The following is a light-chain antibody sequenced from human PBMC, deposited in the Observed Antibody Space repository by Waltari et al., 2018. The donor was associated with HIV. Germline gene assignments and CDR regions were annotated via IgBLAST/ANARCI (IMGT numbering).Light chain of an antibody. CDR1: QSVSGL. Sequence: IVMTQSPATLSVSPGETVTLSCRASQSVSGLLAWYQVKPGQSPRLLIYHASTRATGVPARFSGSGSETEFTLTISSLQSEDVAVYYCQQYENWPTFGQGTKVEIK. CDR3: QQYENWPT. V-gene: IGKV3-15*01. CDR2: HAS. J-gene: IGKJ1*01.